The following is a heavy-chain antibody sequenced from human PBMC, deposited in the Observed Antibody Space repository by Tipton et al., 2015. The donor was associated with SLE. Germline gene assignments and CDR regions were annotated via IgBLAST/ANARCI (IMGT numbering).Heavy chain of an antibody. Sequence: TLPLTCTVSGGSISSYYWNWIRQPPGKALEWIGYIYYNGDTNYNSSLKSRVTISSDTSKNQFSLKLTSVTAADTAVYFCARDRGYGLLDYWGQGTLVTVSS. CDR2: IYYNGDT. D-gene: IGHD3-10*01. J-gene: IGHJ4*02. CDR3: ARDRGYGLLDY. CDR1: GGSISSYY. V-gene: IGHV4-59*12.